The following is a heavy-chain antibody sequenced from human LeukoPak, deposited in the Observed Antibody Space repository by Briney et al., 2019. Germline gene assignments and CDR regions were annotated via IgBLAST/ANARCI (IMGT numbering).Heavy chain of an antibody. CDR1: GYSISSGYY. D-gene: IGHD5-12*01. CDR3: ARGVATIMIWFDP. J-gene: IGHJ5*02. CDR2: IYHSGST. V-gene: IGHV4-38-2*02. Sequence: SETLSLTCTVSGYSISSGYYWGWIRQPPGKGLEWIGSIYHSGSTYYNPSLKSRVTISVDTSKNQFSLKLSSVTAADTAVYYCARGVATIMIWFDPWCQGTLVTVSS.